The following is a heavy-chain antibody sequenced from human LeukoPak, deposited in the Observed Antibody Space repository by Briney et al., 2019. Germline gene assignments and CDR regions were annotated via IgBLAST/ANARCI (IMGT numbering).Heavy chain of an antibody. CDR3: ARGNLYYDSSGYPQDFDY. J-gene: IGHJ4*02. Sequence: TGGSLGLSCAASGFTFSSYEMNWVRQAPGKGLEWVSYISSSGSTIYYADSVKGRFTISRDNAKNSLYLQMNSLRAEDTAVYYCARGNLYYDSSGYPQDFDYWGQGTLVTVSS. D-gene: IGHD3-22*01. CDR1: GFTFSSYE. V-gene: IGHV3-48*03. CDR2: ISSSGSTI.